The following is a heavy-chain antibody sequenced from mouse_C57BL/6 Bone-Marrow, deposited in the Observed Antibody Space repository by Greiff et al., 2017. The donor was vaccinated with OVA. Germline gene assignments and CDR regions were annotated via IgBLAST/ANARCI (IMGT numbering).Heavy chain of an antibody. J-gene: IGHJ3*01. D-gene: IGHD2-2*01. CDR2: INPNNGGT. CDR1: GYTFTDYN. V-gene: IGHV1-22*01. CDR3: ARGGNLLWLRRRFAY. Sequence: VQLQQSGPELVKPGASVKMSCKASGYTFTDYNMHWVKQSHGKSLEWIGYINPNNGGTSYNQKFKGKATLTVNKSSSTAYMELRSLTSEDSAVYYCARGGNLLWLRRRFAYWGQGTLVTVSA.